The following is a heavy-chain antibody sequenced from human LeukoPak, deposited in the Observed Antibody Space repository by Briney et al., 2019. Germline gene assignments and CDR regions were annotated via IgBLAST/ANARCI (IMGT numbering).Heavy chain of an antibody. Sequence: PSETLSLTCTVSGGSISSYYWSWIRQPPGKGLEWIGYIYYSGSTNYNPSLKSRVTISVDTSKNQFSLKLSSVTAADTAVYYCARLLVGDGSGSLVSYYFDYWGQGTLVTVSS. D-gene: IGHD3-10*01. J-gene: IGHJ4*02. CDR2: IYYSGST. V-gene: IGHV4-59*01. CDR1: GGSISSYY. CDR3: ARLLVGDGSGSLVSYYFDY.